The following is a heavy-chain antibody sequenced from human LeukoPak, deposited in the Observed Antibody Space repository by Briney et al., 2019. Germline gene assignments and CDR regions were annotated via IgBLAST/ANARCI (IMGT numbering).Heavy chain of an antibody. D-gene: IGHD6-6*01. CDR2: IHYSGTT. Sequence: KASETLSLTCTVSGGSISSYYWSWIRQPPGKGLEWIGYIHYSGTTNYNPSLKSRVTISVDTSKNQFSLKLSSVTAADTAVYYCARDSSIAARRYFDLWGRGTLVTVSS. J-gene: IGHJ2*01. V-gene: IGHV4-59*01. CDR3: ARDSSIAARRYFDL. CDR1: GGSISSYY.